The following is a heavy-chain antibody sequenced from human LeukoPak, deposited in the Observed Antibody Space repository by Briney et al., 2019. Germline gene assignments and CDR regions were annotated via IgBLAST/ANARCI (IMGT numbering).Heavy chain of an antibody. V-gene: IGHV3-7*01. CDR1: GFTFSNYW. CDR3: ARISVAYSYDSSGYSPVCYFDY. J-gene: IGHJ4*02. Sequence: GGSLRLSCAASGFTFSNYWMSWVRQAPGKGLEWVANIKQDRSEKYYVDSVKGRFTISRDNAKNSLYLQMNSLRAEDTAVYYCARISVAYSYDSSGYSPVCYFDYWGQGTLVTVSS. CDR2: IKQDRSEK. D-gene: IGHD3-22*01.